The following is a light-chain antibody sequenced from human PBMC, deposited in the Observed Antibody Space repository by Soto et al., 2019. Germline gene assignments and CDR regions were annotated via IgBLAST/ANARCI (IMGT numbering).Light chain of an antibody. CDR3: QQYNNWPPYT. Sequence: EIVMTQSPATLSVSPGEGATLSCRASRSVNSDLAWYQQKPGQAPRLLIYGVSTRATGIPARFSGSGSGTEITLTISSLQSEDFAVYYCQQYNNWPPYTFGQGTRLEIK. CDR2: GVS. CDR1: RSVNSD. V-gene: IGKV3-15*01. J-gene: IGKJ2*01.